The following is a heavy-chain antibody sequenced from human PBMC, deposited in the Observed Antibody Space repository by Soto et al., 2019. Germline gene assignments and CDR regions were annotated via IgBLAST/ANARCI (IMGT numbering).Heavy chain of an antibody. CDR1: GYTFTTYG. CDR2: ISVYNGNT. V-gene: IGHV1-18*04. Sequence: GASVKVSFKASGYTFTTYGISWVRQAPGQGLEWMGWISVYNGNTNYAERLQGRVTMTTDTSTSTVYMELWRLRSDDTAMYYCARSYSYGSYWYFDLWGRGTLVTVSS. J-gene: IGHJ2*01. CDR3: ARSYSYGSYWYFDL. D-gene: IGHD5-18*01.